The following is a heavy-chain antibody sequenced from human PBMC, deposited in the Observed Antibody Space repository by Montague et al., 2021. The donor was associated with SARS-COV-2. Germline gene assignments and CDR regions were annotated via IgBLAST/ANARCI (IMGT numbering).Heavy chain of an antibody. J-gene: IGHJ4*02. Sequence: CAISGDSVPSNTAAWNGSRQSPSRGLEWLGTTYYRSKWYYDYAVSVKSRMTISPDTSKNQFSLQLSSVTPEDRTVYYFSRDPSYSLIWSFDYWGQGTLVTVSS. V-gene: IGHV6-1*01. CDR2: TYYRSKWYY. D-gene: IGHD5-18*01. CDR1: GDSVPSNTAA. CDR3: SRDPSYSLIWSFDY.